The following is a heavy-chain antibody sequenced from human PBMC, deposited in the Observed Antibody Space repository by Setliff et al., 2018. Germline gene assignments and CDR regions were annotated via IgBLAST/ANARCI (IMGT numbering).Heavy chain of an antibody. J-gene: IGHJ4*02. Sequence: ASVKVSCKASGYTFTGCYMYWVRQAPGQGLEWMGRINPSSGATIYAQKFQGRVTMTRDTSISTAYMELSRLRSDDTAVYYCARGPFLEWLLYYDYWGQGTLVTVSS. CDR1: GYTFTGCY. D-gene: IGHD3-3*01. V-gene: IGHV1-2*06. CDR2: INPSSGAT. CDR3: ARGPFLEWLLYYDY.